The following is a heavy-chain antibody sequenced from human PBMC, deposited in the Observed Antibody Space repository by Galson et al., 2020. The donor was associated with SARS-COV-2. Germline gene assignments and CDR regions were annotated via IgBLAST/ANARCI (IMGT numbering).Heavy chain of an antibody. Sequence: GGSLRLSCAASGFTFRSYSMNWVRQAPGKGLEWVSSISSSSSYIYYADSVKGRFTISRDNAKNSLYLQMNSLRAEDTAVYYCARGYSYGYGDYYMDVWGKGTTVTVSS. V-gene: IGHV3-21*01. D-gene: IGHD5-18*01. CDR1: GFTFRSYS. CDR2: ISSSSSYI. J-gene: IGHJ6*03. CDR3: ARGYSYGYGDYYMDV.